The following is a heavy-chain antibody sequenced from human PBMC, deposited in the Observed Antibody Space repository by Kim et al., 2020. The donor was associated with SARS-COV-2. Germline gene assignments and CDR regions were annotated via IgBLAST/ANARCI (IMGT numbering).Heavy chain of an antibody. Sequence: GMGGSTDYADPGKGRFTTSRDNSKNTLYLQMNSLRAEDTAVYYCATLRHWGQGTLVTVSS. V-gene: IGHV3-23*01. CDR2: GMGGST. CDR3: ATLRH. D-gene: IGHD5-12*01. J-gene: IGHJ4*02.